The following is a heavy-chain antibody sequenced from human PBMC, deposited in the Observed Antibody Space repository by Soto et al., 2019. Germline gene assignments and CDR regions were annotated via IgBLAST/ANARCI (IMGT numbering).Heavy chain of an antibody. CDR2: ISYDGSNK. J-gene: IGHJ4*02. CDR3: ARPRDILTGYYDY. CDR1: GFTFSSYA. D-gene: IGHD3-9*01. V-gene: IGHV3-30-3*01. Sequence: QVQLVESGGGVVQPGRSLRLSCAASGFTFSSYAMHWVRQAPGKGLEWAAVISYDGSNKYYADSVKGRFTISRDNSKNTLYLQMNSLRAEDTAVYYCARPRDILTGYYDYWGQGTLVTVSS.